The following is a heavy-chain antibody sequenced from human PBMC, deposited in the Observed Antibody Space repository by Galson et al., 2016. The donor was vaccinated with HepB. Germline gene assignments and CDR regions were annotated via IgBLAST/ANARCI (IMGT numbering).Heavy chain of an antibody. CDR2: TYSGRSN. Sequence: SETLSLTCSVSGGSVNSDQYHWSWIRQPPGKGLQWLGLTYSGRSNTYNPSLKSRVTISIDTSKNQFSLTLSPVTAADTAVYYCTTYLVGHGGTGYWGKGTLVTVSS. J-gene: IGHJ4*02. CDR3: TTYLVGHGGTGY. CDR1: GGSVNSDQYH. V-gene: IGHV4-61*01. D-gene: IGHD3-16*01.